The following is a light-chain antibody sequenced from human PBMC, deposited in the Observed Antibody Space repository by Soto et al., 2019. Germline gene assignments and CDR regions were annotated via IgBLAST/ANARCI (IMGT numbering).Light chain of an antibody. CDR2: DAS. CDR3: QQYNSYSTWT. J-gene: IGKJ1*01. CDR1: QIISSW. Sequence: DIQMNQSPSTLSASVGYRFTITCRASQIISSWLAWYQQKPWKAPKLLIYDASSLESGVPSRFSGSGSGTEFTLTIRSLQPDDFATYYCQQYNSYSTWTFEQGTKVDIK. V-gene: IGKV1-5*01.